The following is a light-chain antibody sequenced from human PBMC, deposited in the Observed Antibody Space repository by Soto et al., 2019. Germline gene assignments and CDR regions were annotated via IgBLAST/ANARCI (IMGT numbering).Light chain of an antibody. J-gene: IGKJ4*01. Sequence: DLQMTQSPSTLSASVGDRVTITCRASQSISSWLAWYQQKPGKAPKLLIYDASSLESGVPSRFSGSGSGTEFTLTISSLQPDDFAAYYCQQYNSYPLTFGGGTKVEIK. CDR2: DAS. V-gene: IGKV1-5*01. CDR1: QSISSW. CDR3: QQYNSYPLT.